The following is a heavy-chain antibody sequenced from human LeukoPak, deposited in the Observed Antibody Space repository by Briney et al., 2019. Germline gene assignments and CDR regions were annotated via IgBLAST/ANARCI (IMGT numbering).Heavy chain of an antibody. CDR2: ISSYNCNT. V-gene: IGHV1-18*01. CDR3: ARKNWEAYDY. D-gene: IGHD7-27*01. CDR1: DYTLIPDG. J-gene: IGHJ4*02. Sequence: AAVKVSCKASDYTLIPDGISWVRQAPGQGLEWMGWISSYNCNTNYAQTFQGRVTMTTATSTSKAYMELRSLRSEDTAVYYCARKNWEAYDYWGQGTLVTVSS.